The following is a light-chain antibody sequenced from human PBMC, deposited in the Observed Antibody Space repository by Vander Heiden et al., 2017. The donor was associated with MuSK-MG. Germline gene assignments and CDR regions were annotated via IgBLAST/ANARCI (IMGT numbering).Light chain of an antibody. CDR2: QDN. Sequence: SYELTQPPSVSVSPGQTASITCSGDKLGDKFASWYQQKPGQSPVLVIYQDNKRTAGIPERFSGSNSGSTATLTITGTQAMDEADYYCQAWDSSTVVFGGGTKLTVL. CDR1: KLGDKF. V-gene: IGLV3-1*01. CDR3: QAWDSSTVV. J-gene: IGLJ2*01.